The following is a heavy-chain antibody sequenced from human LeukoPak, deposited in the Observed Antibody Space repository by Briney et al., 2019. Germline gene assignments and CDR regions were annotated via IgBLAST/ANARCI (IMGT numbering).Heavy chain of an antibody. Sequence: PSETLSLTCTVSGGSISGYYWSWIRQPPGKGLEWIGYMYYSGGTNYNPSLMSRVTVSVHTSKYQISLRLSSVTAADTAVYYCAGGLGYCSGGSCYGSIDYWGQGTLVTVSS. CDR1: GGSISGYY. CDR2: MYYSGGT. V-gene: IGHV4-59*08. J-gene: IGHJ4*02. CDR3: AGGLGYCSGGSCYGSIDY. D-gene: IGHD2-15*01.